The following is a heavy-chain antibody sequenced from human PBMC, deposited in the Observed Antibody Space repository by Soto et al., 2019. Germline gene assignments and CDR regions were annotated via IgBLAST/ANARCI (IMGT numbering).Heavy chain of an antibody. J-gene: IGHJ5*02. CDR3: ARGVPDSSSSYWFDP. D-gene: IGHD6-6*01. V-gene: IGHV4-30-4*01. Sequence: SETLSLTCTVSGGSISSGDYYWSWIRQPPGKGLEWIGYIYYSGSTYYNPSLKSRVTISVDTSKNQFSLKLSSVTAADTAVYYCARGVPDSSSSYWFDPWGQGTLVTVSS. CDR1: GGSISSGDYY. CDR2: IYYSGST.